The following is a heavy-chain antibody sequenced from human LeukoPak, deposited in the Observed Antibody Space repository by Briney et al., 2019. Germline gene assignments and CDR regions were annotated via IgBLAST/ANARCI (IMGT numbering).Heavy chain of an antibody. D-gene: IGHD2-15*01. J-gene: IGHJ4*02. Sequence: PGGSLRLSCAAPGFTFSSYSMNWVRQAPGKGLEWVSSISSSSSYIYYADSVKGRFTISRDNAKNSLYLQMNSLRAEDTAVYYCARGYHCSGGSCSVYISDAYFDYWGQGTLVTVSS. CDR2: ISSSSSYI. V-gene: IGHV3-21*01. CDR1: GFTFSSYS. CDR3: ARGYHCSGGSCSVYISDAYFDY.